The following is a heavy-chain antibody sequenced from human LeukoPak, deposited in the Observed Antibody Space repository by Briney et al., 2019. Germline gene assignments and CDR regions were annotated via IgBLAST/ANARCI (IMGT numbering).Heavy chain of an antibody. CDR1: EFTFSNYW. V-gene: IGHV3-7*01. CDR3: ATTVAGYPDDYFDY. Sequence: PGGSLRLSCAASEFTFSNYWMSWVRQAPGKGLERVAHTNQDGSKNYYVDSVRGRFTISRDNAKNSLYLQMNSLRAEDTAVYYCATTVAGYPDDYFDYWGQRTLVTVSS. J-gene: IGHJ4*02. D-gene: IGHD6-19*01. CDR2: TNQDGSKN.